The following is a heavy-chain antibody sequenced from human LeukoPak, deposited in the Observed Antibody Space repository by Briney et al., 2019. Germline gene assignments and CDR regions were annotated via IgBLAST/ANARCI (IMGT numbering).Heavy chain of an antibody. J-gene: IGHJ4*02. V-gene: IGHV1-18*01. CDR2: ISAYNGNT. CDR3: ARALYHRDHFDY. D-gene: IGHD3-16*02. Sequence: ASVRVSCKASGYTFTSYGISWVRQAPGQGLEWMGWISAYNGNTNYAQKLQGRVTMTTDTSTSTAYMELRSLRSDDTAVYYCARALYHRDHFDYWGQGTLVTVSS. CDR1: GYTFTSYG.